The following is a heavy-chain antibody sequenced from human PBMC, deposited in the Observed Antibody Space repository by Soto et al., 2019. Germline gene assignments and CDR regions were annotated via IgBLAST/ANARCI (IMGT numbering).Heavy chain of an antibody. J-gene: IGHJ4*02. D-gene: IGHD3-22*01. V-gene: IGHV3-23*01. Sequence: EGSLRLSCAASGFNFIRKYMIWVRQAPGKWLEWVSAISASGGSTYYADSVKGRFTIYRDNSKNTLYLQMNSLRAGDTAVYYCAKVPRGDSSGYNLVDYGGQGTVVTASS. CDR2: ISASGGST. CDR1: GFNFIRKY. CDR3: AKVPRGDSSGYNLVDY.